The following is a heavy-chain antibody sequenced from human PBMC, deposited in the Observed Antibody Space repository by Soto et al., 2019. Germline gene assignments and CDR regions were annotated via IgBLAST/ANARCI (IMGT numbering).Heavy chain of an antibody. J-gene: IGHJ4*02. CDR1: GGTFSSYT. V-gene: IGHV1-69*02. CDR2: IIPILGIA. D-gene: IGHD4-17*01. Sequence: QVQLVQSGAEVKKPGSSVKVSCKASGGTFSSYTISWVRQAPGQGLEWMGRIIPILGIANYAQKFQGRVTITADKSTSTAYMELSSLSSEDTAVYYCARSIGYGHYVPFDYWGQGTLVTVSS. CDR3: ARSIGYGHYVPFDY.